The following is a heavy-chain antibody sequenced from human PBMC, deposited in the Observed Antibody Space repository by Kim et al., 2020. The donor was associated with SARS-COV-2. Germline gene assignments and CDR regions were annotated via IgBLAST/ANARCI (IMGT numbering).Heavy chain of an antibody. D-gene: IGHD6-19*01. Sequence: GGSLRLSCAASGFTFSSYSMTWVRQAPGKGLECVSAISGSGSGRYYADSVKGRFTISRDNAKNTLYLQMNSLRAEDTAVYYCAKGAYGSGRRYLDNWGQGALVTVSS. CDR2: ISGSGSGR. CDR3: AKGAYGSGRRYLDN. J-gene: IGHJ4*02. V-gene: IGHV3-23*01. CDR1: GFTFSSYS.